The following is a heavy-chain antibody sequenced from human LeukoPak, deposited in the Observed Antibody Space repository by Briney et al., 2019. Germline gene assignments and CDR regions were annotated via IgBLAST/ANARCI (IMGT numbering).Heavy chain of an antibody. Sequence: PSETLSLTCTVSGGSISSYYWSWIRQPPGKGLEWIGYIYYSGSTNYNPSLKSRVTISVDTSKNQLSLKLSSVTAADTAVYYCAKVRYSSGWYWFDPWGQGTLVTVSS. V-gene: IGHV4-59*01. CDR2: IYYSGST. CDR3: AKVRYSSGWYWFDP. J-gene: IGHJ5*02. CDR1: GGSISSYY. D-gene: IGHD6-19*01.